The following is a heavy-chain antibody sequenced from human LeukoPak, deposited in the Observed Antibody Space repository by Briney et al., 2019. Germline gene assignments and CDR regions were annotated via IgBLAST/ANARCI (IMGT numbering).Heavy chain of an antibody. CDR2: ISYDGSNK. V-gene: IGHV3-30*14. D-gene: IGHD3-10*01. Sequence: GGSLRLSCAASGFTFSSYAMHWVRQAPGKGLEWVAVISYDGSNKYYADSVKGRFTISRDNSKNTLYLQMNSLRAEDAAVYYCARDTRFGEFEYWGQGTLVTVSS. CDR3: ARDTRFGEFEY. CDR1: GFTFSSYA. J-gene: IGHJ4*02.